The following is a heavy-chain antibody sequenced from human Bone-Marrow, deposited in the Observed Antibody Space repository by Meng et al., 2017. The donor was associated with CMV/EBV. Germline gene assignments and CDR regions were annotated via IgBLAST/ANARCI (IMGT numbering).Heavy chain of an antibody. D-gene: IGHD1-26*01. CDR2: ISSSGSIT. J-gene: IGHJ5*01. V-gene: IGHV3-11*04. Sequence: LSFTCAASGFTFSDYYRTWIRQAPGKGLEWVSYISSSGSITKYLDSVKGRFTISRDNAKNSLFLQMNSLRVEDTAVYYCARDSSAVHNWLDAWGHGTLVTVSS. CDR3: ARDSSAVHNWLDA. CDR1: GFTFSDYY.